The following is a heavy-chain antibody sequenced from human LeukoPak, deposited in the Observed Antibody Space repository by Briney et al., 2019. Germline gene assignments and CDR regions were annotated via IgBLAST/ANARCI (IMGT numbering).Heavy chain of an antibody. D-gene: IGHD1-7*01. CDR2: IIPILGIA. J-gene: IGHJ4*02. CDR1: GGTFSSHA. V-gene: IGHV1-69*04. CDR3: AKTTISLTGTAIDY. Sequence: ASVKVSCKASGGTFSSHAISWVRQAPGQGLEWMGRIIPILGIANYAQEFQGRVTITADKSTSTAYMELSSLRSEDTAVYYCAKTTISLTGTAIDYWGQGTLVTVSS.